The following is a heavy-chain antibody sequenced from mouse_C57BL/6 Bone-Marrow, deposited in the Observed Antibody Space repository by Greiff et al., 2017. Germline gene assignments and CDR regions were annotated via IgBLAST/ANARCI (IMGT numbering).Heavy chain of an antibody. V-gene: IGHV5-9-1*02. D-gene: IGHD1-1*01. J-gene: IGHJ1*03. Sequence: EVQRVESGEGLVKPGGSLKLSCAASGFTFSSYAMSWVRQTPEKRLEWVAYISSGGDYIYYADTVKGRFPISRDNARNTLYLQMSSLKSEDTAMYYCTRDSPHYYGSSYWYVDVWGTGTTVTVSS. CDR3: TRDSPHYYGSSYWYVDV. CDR2: ISSGGDYI. CDR1: GFTFSSYA.